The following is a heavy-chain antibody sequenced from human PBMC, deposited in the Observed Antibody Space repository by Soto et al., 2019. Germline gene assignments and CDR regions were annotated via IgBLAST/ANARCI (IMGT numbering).Heavy chain of an antibody. J-gene: IGHJ5*02. CDR2: IKPDNGDT. CDR3: ATSYDSGFDP. V-gene: IGHV1-18*04. Sequence: QLQLVQSGAAVERPGASARVSCKAYGYPFSKYGISWIRQAPGQGLEWMGWIKPDNGDTNYAQKFQGRVTMTTDTSSNTAYMELRSLRSDDTAVYYCATSYDSGFDPWGQGTLVSVSS. D-gene: IGHD5-12*01. CDR1: GYPFSKYG.